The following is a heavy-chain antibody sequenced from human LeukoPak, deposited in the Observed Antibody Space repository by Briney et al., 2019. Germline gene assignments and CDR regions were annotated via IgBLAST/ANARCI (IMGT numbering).Heavy chain of an antibody. CDR3: ARAPPAGYSYGYGVFDY. Sequence: GALVKVSCKASGYTFTSYGISWVRQAPGQGLEWMGWISTYNGNTNSAQKLQGRVTMTTDTSTSTAYMELRSLRSDDTAVYYCARAPPAGYSYGYGVFDYWGQGTLVTVSS. V-gene: IGHV1-18*01. CDR1: GYTFTSYG. CDR2: ISTYNGNT. D-gene: IGHD5-18*01. J-gene: IGHJ4*02.